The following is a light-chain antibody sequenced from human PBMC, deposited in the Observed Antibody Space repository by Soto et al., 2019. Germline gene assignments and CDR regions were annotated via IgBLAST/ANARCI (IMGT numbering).Light chain of an antibody. V-gene: IGKV1-9*01. CDR3: KQLNSYPLT. CDR2: AAS. Sequence: DIQLTQSPSFLSASVGDRVTITCRASQGISSYLAWYQQKPGKAPKLLIYAASTLQSGVPSRFSGSGSGTEFTLTISSLQPEDFATYYCKQLNSYPLTVGGGTKVDIK. CDR1: QGISSY. J-gene: IGKJ4*01.